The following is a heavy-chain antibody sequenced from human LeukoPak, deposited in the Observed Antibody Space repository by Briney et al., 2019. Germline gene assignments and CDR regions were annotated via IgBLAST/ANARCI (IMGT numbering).Heavy chain of an antibody. V-gene: IGHV1-2*02. D-gene: IGHD3-10*01. J-gene: IGHJ3*02. CDR1: GYTFNDYC. Sequence: ASVKVSCKASGYTFNDYCIHWVRQAPGQGLEWMGWINPNSGVTNYAQKFQGRVTMTRDTSISTAYMDLSRLRYDDTAVYYCARDPSLQGNAFDIWGQGTMVTVSS. CDR3: ARDPSLQGNAFDI. CDR2: INPNSGVT.